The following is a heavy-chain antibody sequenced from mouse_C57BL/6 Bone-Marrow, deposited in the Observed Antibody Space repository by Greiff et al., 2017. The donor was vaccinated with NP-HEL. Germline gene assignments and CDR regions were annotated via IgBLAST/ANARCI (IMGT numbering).Heavy chain of an antibody. CDR1: GYTFTEYT. Sequence: VQLQESGAELVKPGASVKLSCKASGYTFTEYTIPWVKQRSGQGLEWIGSFYPGSGSIKTTEKFKDKVTLTADKTSSTVYMELSRLTSEDSAVYYCARLEGGDYYYGAIMEYWGQGTSVTVSA. V-gene: IGHV1-62-2*01. CDR3: ARLEGGDYYYGAIMEY. D-gene: IGHD1-1*02. J-gene: IGHJ4*01. CDR2: FYPGSGSI.